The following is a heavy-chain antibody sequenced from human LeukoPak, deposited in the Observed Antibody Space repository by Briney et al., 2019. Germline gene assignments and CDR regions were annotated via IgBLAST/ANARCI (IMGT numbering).Heavy chain of an antibody. J-gene: IGHJ6*02. Sequence: SETLSLTCTVSGGSISSSGYYWSWIRQHPGKGLEWIGYIYYSGSTYYNPSLKGRVTISVDTSKNQFSLKLSSVTAAHTAVYYCARDAEYYYGSGSYSSGIDVWGQGTTVTVSS. D-gene: IGHD3-10*01. CDR3: ARDAEYYYGSGSYSSGIDV. CDR2: IYYSGST. V-gene: IGHV4-31*03. CDR1: GGSISSSGYY.